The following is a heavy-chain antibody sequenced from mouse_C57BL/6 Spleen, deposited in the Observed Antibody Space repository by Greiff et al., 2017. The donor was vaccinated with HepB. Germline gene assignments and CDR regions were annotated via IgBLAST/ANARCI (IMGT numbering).Heavy chain of an antibody. CDR1: GFTFSSYA. CDR3: ERDPSWWYFDV. CDR2: ISDGGSYT. Sequence: EVQRVESGGGLVKPGGSLKLSCAASGFTFSSYAMSWVRQTPEKRLEWVATISDGGSYTYYPDNVKGRFTISRDNAKNNLYLQMSHLKSEDTAMYYCERDPSWWYFDVWGTGTTVTVSS. V-gene: IGHV5-4*01. J-gene: IGHJ1*03.